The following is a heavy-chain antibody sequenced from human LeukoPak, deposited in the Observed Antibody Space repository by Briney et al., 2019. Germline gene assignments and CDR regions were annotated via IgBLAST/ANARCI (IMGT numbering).Heavy chain of an antibody. CDR3: ARDPGLQCYFDY. CDR1: GFTFSSYA. D-gene: IGHD2-15*01. V-gene: IGHV3-30-3*01. CDR2: ISYDGSNK. Sequence: GRSLRLSCAASGFTFSSYAMHWVRQAPGKGLEWVAVISYDGSNKYYADSVKGRFTISRDNSKNTLYLQMNSLRAEDTAVYYCARDPGLQCYFDYWGQGTLVTVSS. J-gene: IGHJ4*02.